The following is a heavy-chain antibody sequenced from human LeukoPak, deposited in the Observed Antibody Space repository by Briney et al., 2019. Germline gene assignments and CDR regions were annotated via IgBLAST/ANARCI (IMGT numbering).Heavy chain of an antibody. J-gene: IGHJ4*02. V-gene: IGHV1-2*02. Sequence: ASVKVSCKASGYTFTGYYMHWVRQAPGQGLEWMGWINPNSGGTNYAQKFQGRVTMTRDMSISTAYMELSRLRSDDTAVYYCARGSYDFWSGYRSFDYWGQGTLVTVSS. CDR3: ARGSYDFWSGYRSFDY. D-gene: IGHD3-3*01. CDR1: GYTFTGYY. CDR2: INPNSGGT.